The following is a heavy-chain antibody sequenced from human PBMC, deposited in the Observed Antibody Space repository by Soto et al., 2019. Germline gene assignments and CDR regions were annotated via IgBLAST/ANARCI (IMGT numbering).Heavy chain of an antibody. CDR1: GGSTGSGGYY. CDR2: IYYTGSA. V-gene: IGHV4-31*01. J-gene: IGHJ4*02. CDR3: ARADFGDRGLAFDS. D-gene: IGHD2-21*01. Sequence: QVQLLESGPGLVKTSQTLSLTCSVSGGSTGSGGYYWCWVRQHPGKGLEWIGYIYYTGSAYYSPSLKSLVSISVDTAKNQFSLILDAVTVADTAVYYCARADFGDRGLAFDSWGQGILVTVSS.